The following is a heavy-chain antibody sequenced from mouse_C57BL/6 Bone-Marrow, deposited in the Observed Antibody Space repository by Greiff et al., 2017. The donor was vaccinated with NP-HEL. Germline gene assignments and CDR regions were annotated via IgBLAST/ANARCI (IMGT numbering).Heavy chain of an antibody. D-gene: IGHD2-12*01. CDR1: GYTFTDYY. V-gene: IGHV1-26*01. CDR3: ASYYSVYYAMDY. Sequence: VQLQQSGPELVKPGASVKISCKASGYTFTDYYMNWVKQSHGKSLEWIGDINPNNGGTSYNQKFKGKATLTVDKSSSTAYMELRSLTSEDSAVYYCASYYSVYYAMDYWGQGTSVTVSS. J-gene: IGHJ4*01. CDR2: INPNNGGT.